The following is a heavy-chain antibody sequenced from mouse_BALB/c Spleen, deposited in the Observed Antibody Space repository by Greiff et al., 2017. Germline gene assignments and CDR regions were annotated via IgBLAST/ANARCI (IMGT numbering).Heavy chain of an antibody. D-gene: IGHD1-1*01. CDR3: AREDMPGGSSYPFAY. CDR2: ISSGGSYT. V-gene: IGHV5-6*01. CDR1: GFTFSSYG. Sequence: EVHLVESGGDLVKPGGSLKLSCAASGFTFSSYGMSWVRQTPDKRLEWVATISSGGSYTYYPDSVKGRFTISRDNAKNTLYLQMSSLKSEDTAMYYCAREDMPGGSSYPFAYWGQGTLVTVSA. J-gene: IGHJ3*01.